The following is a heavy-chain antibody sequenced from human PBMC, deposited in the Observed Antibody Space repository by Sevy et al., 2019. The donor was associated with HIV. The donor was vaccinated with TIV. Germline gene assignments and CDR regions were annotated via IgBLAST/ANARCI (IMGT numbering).Heavy chain of an antibody. V-gene: IGHV5-51*01. CDR2: IYPGDSDT. CDR1: GYSFTSYW. Sequence: GESLKISCKGSGYSFTSYWIGWVRQMPGKGLEWMGLIYPGDSDTRYSPSFQGQVTISADKSISTAYLQWSSRKASDTAMYYCARHGSSGWEALDYWGQGTLVTVSS. D-gene: IGHD6-19*01. J-gene: IGHJ4*02. CDR3: ARHGSSGWEALDY.